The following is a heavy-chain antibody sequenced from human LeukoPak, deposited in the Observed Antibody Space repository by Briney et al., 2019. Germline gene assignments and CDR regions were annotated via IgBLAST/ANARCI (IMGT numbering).Heavy chain of an antibody. CDR2: IKQDGSEK. D-gene: IGHD2-21*01. J-gene: IGHJ3*02. Sequence: GGSLRLSCAASGFTFSNYWMSWVRQAPGKGLEWVANIKQDGSEKYYVDSVKGRFTISRDNAKNSLYLQMISLRAGDTAVYYCAGWPIYSDAFHIWGQGTMVTVPS. CDR1: GFTFSNYW. V-gene: IGHV3-7*01. CDR3: AGWPIYSDAFHI.